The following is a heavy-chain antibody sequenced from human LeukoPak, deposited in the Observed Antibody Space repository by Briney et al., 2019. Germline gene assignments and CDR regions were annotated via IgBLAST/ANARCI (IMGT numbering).Heavy chain of an antibody. D-gene: IGHD5-12*01. J-gene: IGHJ4*02. Sequence: SQTLSLTCTVSGGSISSGGYYWSWIRQHPGKGLEWIGYIYYSGNTYYNPSLKSRVTISVDTSKNQFSLKLSSVTAADTAVYYCASMDIVATMLDYWGQGTLVTVSS. CDR1: GGSISSGGYY. V-gene: IGHV4-31*03. CDR3: ASMDIVATMLDY. CDR2: IYYSGNT.